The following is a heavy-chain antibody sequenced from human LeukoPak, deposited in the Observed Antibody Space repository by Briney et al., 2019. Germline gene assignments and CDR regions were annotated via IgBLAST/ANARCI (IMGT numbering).Heavy chain of an antibody. J-gene: IGHJ4*02. D-gene: IGHD6-19*01. CDR1: GFIFTNYV. CDR3: ARAVAEDY. CDR2: VWYDGSNE. Sequence: GGSLRLSCAASGFIFTNYVLHWVRQAPGKGLQWVAVVWYDGSNEYYDDSVKGRFTVSRDTSKNTLDLQMNSLRAEDTAVYYCARAVAEDYWGQGTLVTVSS. V-gene: IGHV3-33*01.